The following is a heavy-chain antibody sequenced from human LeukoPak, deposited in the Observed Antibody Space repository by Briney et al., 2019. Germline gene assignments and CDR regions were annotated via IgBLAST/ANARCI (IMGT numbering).Heavy chain of an antibody. CDR1: GYSISRGYS. D-gene: IGHD3-10*01. Sequence: PSETLSLTCTVSGYSISRGYSWGWIRQPPGKGLEWIGNIYHSGSTYYNPSLKSRVTISVDTSKNQFSLKLSSVTAADTAVYYCARGVGSNYYYYMDVWGKGTTVTVSS. J-gene: IGHJ6*03. CDR3: ARGVGSNYYYYMDV. CDR2: IYHSGST. V-gene: IGHV4-38-2*02.